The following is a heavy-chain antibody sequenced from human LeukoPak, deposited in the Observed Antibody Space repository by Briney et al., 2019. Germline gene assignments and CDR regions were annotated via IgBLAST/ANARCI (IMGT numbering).Heavy chain of an antibody. CDR2: INPNGGST. CDR3: VRGNHRYFDL. V-gene: IGHV1-46*01. J-gene: IGHJ2*01. CDR1: GYTLTRYF. Sequence: ASVKVSCKASGYTLTRYFIHWVRQAPGQGLEWMGIINPNGGSTSYPQKFQGRVTMTRDTSTNTVYMELSSLRSEDTAVYYCVRGNHRYFDLWGRGTLVTVSS.